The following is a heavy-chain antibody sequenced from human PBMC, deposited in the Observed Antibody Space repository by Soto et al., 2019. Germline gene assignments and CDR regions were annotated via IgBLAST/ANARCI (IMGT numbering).Heavy chain of an antibody. V-gene: IGHV6-1*01. CDR1: GDSVSGNSAA. D-gene: IGHD2-2*01. CDR2: TYYRSKWYN. J-gene: IGHJ6*02. Sequence: PSQTLSLTCAISGDSVSGNSAAWNWIRQSPSRGLEWLGRTYYRSKWYNDYAVSVKSRITINPDTSKNQFSLQLNSVTPEDTAVYYCARVVSYQLLEEYYGMDVWGQGTTVTVSS. CDR3: ARVVSYQLLEEYYGMDV.